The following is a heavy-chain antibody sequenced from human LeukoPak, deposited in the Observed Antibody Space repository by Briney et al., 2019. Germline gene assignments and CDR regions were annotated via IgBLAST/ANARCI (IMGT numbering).Heavy chain of an antibody. Sequence: PGGSLRLSCAASGFTFSSYAMHWVRQAPGKGLEWVSYFRGSDNLIHYADSVKGRFTISRDNAKNSLYLQMNSLSADDTAIYYCARDSQWAFDIWGQGTMVTVSS. CDR1: GFTFSSYA. CDR2: FRGSDNLI. CDR3: ARDSQWAFDI. D-gene: IGHD6-19*01. J-gene: IGHJ3*02. V-gene: IGHV3-48*01.